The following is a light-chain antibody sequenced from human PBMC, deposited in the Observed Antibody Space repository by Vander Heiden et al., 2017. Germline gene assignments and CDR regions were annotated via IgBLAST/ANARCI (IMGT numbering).Light chain of an antibody. J-gene: IGLJ2*01. CDR3: QSYDSPNVI. V-gene: IGLV6-57*04. CDR1: SGYIANNY. Sequence: SMLTLPHSVSESPRTSVTISCTRSSGYIANNYVQWYQQRPGSAPITVIYENNQSPSGVPDRFTGSIDYSSNSATLIISGLKTEDEADYYCQSYDSPNVIFGGATKLTVL. CDR2: ENN.